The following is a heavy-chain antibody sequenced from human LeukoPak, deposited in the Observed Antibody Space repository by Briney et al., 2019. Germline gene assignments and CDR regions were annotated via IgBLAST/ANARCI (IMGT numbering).Heavy chain of an antibody. V-gene: IGHV3-11*01. CDR1: GFTFSDYY. CDR2: ISSSGSTI. Sequence: PGESLRLSCAASGFTFSDYYMSWIRQAPGKGLEWVSYISSSGSTIYYADSVKGRFTISRDNAKNSLYLQMNSLRAEDTAVYYCARDREQLDVYYYYGMDVWGQGTTVTVSS. D-gene: IGHD6-13*01. CDR3: ARDREQLDVYYYYGMDV. J-gene: IGHJ6*02.